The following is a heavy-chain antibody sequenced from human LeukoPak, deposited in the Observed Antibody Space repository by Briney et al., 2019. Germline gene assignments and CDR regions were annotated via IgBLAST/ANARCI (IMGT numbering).Heavy chain of an antibody. J-gene: IGHJ4*02. D-gene: IGHD2-8*02. CDR2: IYYSGST. CDR3: ARRWVEPWYYFDY. Sequence: PSETLSLTCTVSGGSISSSSYYWGWIRQPPGKVLEWIGSIYYSGSTYYNPSLKSRVTISVDTSKNQFSLKLSSVTAADTAVHYCARRWVEPWYYFDYWGQGTLVTVSS. V-gene: IGHV4-39*01. CDR1: GGSISSSSYY.